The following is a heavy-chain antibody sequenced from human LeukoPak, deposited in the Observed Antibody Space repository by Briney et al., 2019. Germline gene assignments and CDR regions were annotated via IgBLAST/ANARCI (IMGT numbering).Heavy chain of an antibody. CDR3: ARVNGYNQLDY. D-gene: IGHD5-18*01. V-gene: IGHV4-34*01. CDR2: INHSGST. Sequence: SETLSLTCAVYGGSFSGYYWSWIRQPPGKGLEWIGEINHSGSTNYNPSPKSRVTTSVDTSKNQFSLKLSSVTAADTAVYYCARVNGYNQLDYWGQGTLVTVSS. CDR1: GGSFSGYY. J-gene: IGHJ4*02.